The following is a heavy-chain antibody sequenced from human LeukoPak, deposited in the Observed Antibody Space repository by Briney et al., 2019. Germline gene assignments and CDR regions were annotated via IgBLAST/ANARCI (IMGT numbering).Heavy chain of an antibody. CDR2: IYYSGST. D-gene: IGHD6-13*01. CDR1: GGSMSPYH. CDR3: ARIIAAAGIDYYYGMDV. Sequence: SETLSLTCTVSGGSMSPYHWGWIRQPPGKGLEWTGYIYYSGSTNYNPSLNSRVTISVDTSKNQFSLRLSSVTAADTAVYYCARIIAAAGIDYYYGMDVWGQGTTVTVSS. V-gene: IGHV4-59*08. J-gene: IGHJ6*02.